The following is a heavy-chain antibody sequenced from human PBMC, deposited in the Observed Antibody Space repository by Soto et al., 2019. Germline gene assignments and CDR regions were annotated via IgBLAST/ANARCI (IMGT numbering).Heavy chain of an antibody. Sequence: SDTLSLTCAVYGGSFSVYYWSWIRQPPGKGLEWIGEINHSGSTNYNPSLKSRVTISVDTSKNQFSLKLSSVTAADTAVYYCARRRIAARRLDYWGQGTLVTVSS. CDR2: INHSGST. CDR3: ARRRIAARRLDY. J-gene: IGHJ4*02. D-gene: IGHD6-6*01. V-gene: IGHV4-34*01. CDR1: GGSFSVYY.